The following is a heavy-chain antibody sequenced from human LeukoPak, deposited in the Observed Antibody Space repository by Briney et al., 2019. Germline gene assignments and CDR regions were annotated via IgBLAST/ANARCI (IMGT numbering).Heavy chain of an antibody. CDR1: GGSFSGYY. J-gene: IGHJ6*03. Sequence: PSETLSLTCAVYGGSFSGYYWRWIRQPPGKGLEWIGEINHSGSTNYNPSLKSRVTISVDTSKNQFSLKLSSVTAADTAVYYCARGQQQLLRGVYYYYYMDVWGKGTTVTVSS. CDR3: ARGQQQLLRGVYYYYYMDV. D-gene: IGHD6-13*01. CDR2: INHSGST. V-gene: IGHV4-34*01.